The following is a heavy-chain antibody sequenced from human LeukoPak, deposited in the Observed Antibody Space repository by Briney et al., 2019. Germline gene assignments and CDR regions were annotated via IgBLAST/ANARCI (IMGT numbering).Heavy chain of an antibody. CDR1: GFIFTNYV. CDR3: AKTASTVTTAFDD. J-gene: IGHJ4*02. V-gene: IGHV3-23*01. D-gene: IGHD4-17*01. CDR2: ISVAGGST. Sequence: GGSLRLSCAASGFIFTNYVMSWVRQAPGKGLEWVSSISVAGGSTYYADSVKGRFTISRDNSKNTLYVQMNSLRADDMARYYCAKTASTVTTAFDDWGQGTLVTVSS.